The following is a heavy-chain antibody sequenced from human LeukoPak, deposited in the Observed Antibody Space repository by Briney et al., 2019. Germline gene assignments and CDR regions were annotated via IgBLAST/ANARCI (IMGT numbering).Heavy chain of an antibody. CDR3: ARGNRLYSSSWSSLPFDI. CDR2: MNPRSGYT. D-gene: IGHD6-13*01. V-gene: IGHV1-8*01. CDR1: GYTVTNYD. J-gene: IGHJ3*02. Sequence: ASVKVSCKASGYTVTNYDINRVRQATGQGLEWMGWMNPRSGYTGYLQKFQGRVTMTGSTSISTAYLELNSLTSEDTAVYYCARGNRLYSSSWSSLPFDIWGQGSMVTVSS.